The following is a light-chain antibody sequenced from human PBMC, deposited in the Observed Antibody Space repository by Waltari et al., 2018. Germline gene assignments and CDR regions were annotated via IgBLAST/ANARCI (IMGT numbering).Light chain of an antibody. J-gene: IGLJ3*02. CDR1: SNNVGDQG. CDR2: RNN. Sequence: QAGLTQPPSVSGGLRQTATLTCTGNSNNVGDQGAAWLQQHQDLPPKLLSDRNNNRAAGISARLSASRSGNTAALTITGLHPEDEADYYCSAWDSTLNGWVFGGGTKLTVL. CDR3: SAWDSTLNGWV. V-gene: IGLV10-54*01.